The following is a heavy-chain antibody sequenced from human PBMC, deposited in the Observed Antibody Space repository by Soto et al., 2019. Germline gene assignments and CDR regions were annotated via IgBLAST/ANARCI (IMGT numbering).Heavy chain of an antibody. CDR3: ARARLRAVYAFDI. J-gene: IGHJ3*02. CDR2: IYYSGST. Sequence: QVQLQESDAGLVKASQTLSLTCTVSGGSVSSGAYYWTWIRQRPGKGLEWIGYIYYSGSTYYSPSLQSRLSLSLDTSKNQFALRLSSVTAADTAIYYCARARLRAVYAFDIWGQGTMVTVSS. CDR1: GGSVSSGAYY. V-gene: IGHV4-31*03. D-gene: IGHD5-12*01.